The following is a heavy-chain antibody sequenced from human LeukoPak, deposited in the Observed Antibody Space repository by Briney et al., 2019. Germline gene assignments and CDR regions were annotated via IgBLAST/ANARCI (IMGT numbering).Heavy chain of an antibody. Sequence: ASVKVSCKASGCTFTSYGISWVRQAPGQGREWMGWISAYNGSTNYAQKLQGRVTMTTDTSTSTAYMELRSLRSDDTAVYYCARDPTFLEWTYDYWGQGTLVTVSS. J-gene: IGHJ4*02. CDR3: ARDPTFLEWTYDY. CDR1: GCTFTSYG. V-gene: IGHV1-18*01. CDR2: ISAYNGST. D-gene: IGHD3-3*01.